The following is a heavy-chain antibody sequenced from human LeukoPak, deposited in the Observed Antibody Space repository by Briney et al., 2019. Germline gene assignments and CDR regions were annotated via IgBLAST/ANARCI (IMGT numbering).Heavy chain of an antibody. CDR1: GFTVSSNY. D-gene: IGHD4-17*01. Sequence: GGSLRLSCAASGFTVSSNYMSWVRQAPGKGLEWVSYISSSHSIIYYADSAKGRFTISRDNAKNSLYLQMNSLRAEDTAVYYCAREGNDYGDFPDYWGQGTLVTVSS. J-gene: IGHJ4*02. CDR2: ISSSHSII. V-gene: IGHV3-11*01. CDR3: AREGNDYGDFPDY.